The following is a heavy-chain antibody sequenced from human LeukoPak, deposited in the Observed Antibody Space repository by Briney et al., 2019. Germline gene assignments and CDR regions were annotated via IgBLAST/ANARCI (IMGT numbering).Heavy chain of an antibody. CDR1: GFPFGSYW. CDR2: VEHDGSGA. Sequence: GGSLRLSCAASGFPFGSYWMHWVRQAPGKGLMWVSRVEHDGSGASYADSVKGRFTISRDNSKNTLYPQMNSLRAEDTAAYYCAKAYSYGYFDYWGQGTLVTVSS. CDR3: AKAYSYGYFDY. D-gene: IGHD5-18*01. V-gene: IGHV3-74*01. J-gene: IGHJ4*02.